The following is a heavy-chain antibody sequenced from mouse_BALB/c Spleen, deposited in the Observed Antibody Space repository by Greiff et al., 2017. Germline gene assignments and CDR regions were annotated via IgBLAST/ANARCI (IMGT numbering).Heavy chain of an antibody. Sequence: EVKLQESGGGLVQPGGSLKLSCAASGFTFSSYGMSWVRQTPDKRLELVATINSNGGSTYYPDSVKGRFTISRDNAKNTLYLQMSSLKSEDTAMYYCARGNYITTVVDYFDYWGQGTTLTVSS. D-gene: IGHD1-1*01. CDR3: ARGNYITTVVDYFDY. V-gene: IGHV5-6-3*01. CDR2: INSNGGST. J-gene: IGHJ2*01. CDR1: GFTFSSYG.